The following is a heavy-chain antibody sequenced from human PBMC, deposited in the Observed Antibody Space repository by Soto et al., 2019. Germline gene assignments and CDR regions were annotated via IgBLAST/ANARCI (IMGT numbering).Heavy chain of an antibody. D-gene: IGHD3-10*01. CDR2: INYDGYS. CDR1: GGSITNYY. J-gene: IGHJ6*02. Sequence: VQLQESGPGLVKPSETLSLTCTVSGGSITNYYCSWFRQPPGKGLEWIGYINYDGYSAYNLSLKRRGTLSMDASKTQFSLMLESVTATDAAVYYCARHGFGPLHGLVDVWGPGTTVIVSS. V-gene: IGHV4-59*08. CDR3: ARHGFGPLHGLVDV.